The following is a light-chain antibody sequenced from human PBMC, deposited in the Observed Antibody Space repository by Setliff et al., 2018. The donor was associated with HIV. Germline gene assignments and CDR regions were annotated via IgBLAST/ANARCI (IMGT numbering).Light chain of an antibody. J-gene: IGLJ1*01. V-gene: IGLV1-51*01. CDR1: SSNIGNNF. CDR3: GTWDSSLSVYV. Sequence: QSVLTQPPSVSAAPGQKVTISCSGSSSNIGNNFVSWYQHLPGTAPKVLIYDNNKRPSGIPDRFSGSKSGTSATLGITGLQTGDEADYYCGTWDSSLSVYVFGTGTKVTV. CDR2: DNN.